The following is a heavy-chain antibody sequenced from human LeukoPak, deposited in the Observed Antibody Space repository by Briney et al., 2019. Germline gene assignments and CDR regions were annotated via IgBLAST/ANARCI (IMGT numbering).Heavy chain of an antibody. CDR3: ARDHVILYSSSWYYYYGMDV. J-gene: IGHJ6*02. V-gene: IGHV3-21*01. Sequence: GGSLRLSCAASGFTFSSYSMNWVRQAPGKGLEWVSSISSSSSYIYYADSVKGRFAISRDNAKNSLYLQMNSLRAEDTAVYYCARDHVILYSSSWYYYYGMDVWGQGTTVTVSS. CDR2: ISSSSSYI. D-gene: IGHD6-13*01. CDR1: GFTFSSYS.